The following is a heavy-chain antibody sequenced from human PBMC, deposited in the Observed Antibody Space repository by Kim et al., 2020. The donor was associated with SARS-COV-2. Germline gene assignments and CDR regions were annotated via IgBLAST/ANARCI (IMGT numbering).Heavy chain of an antibody. V-gene: IGHV1-46*01. D-gene: IGHD2-15*01. CDR3: ARGVGVAAFDY. J-gene: IGHJ4*02. Sequence: AHKFQGRVNITRDTSTSTVYMELRSLGSEDTAVYYWARGVGVAAFDYWGQGTLVTVSS.